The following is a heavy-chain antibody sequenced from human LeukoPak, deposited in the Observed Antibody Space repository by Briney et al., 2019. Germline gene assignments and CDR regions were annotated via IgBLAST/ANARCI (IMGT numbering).Heavy chain of an antibody. CDR3: AREGRGGSYYDSWFDP. V-gene: IGHV4-34*01. D-gene: IGHD1-26*01. CDR1: GGSFSGYY. Sequence: TSETLSLTCAVYGGSFSGYYWSWIRQPPGKGLEWIGEINHSGSTNYNPSLKSRVTMSVDTSKNQFSLKLSSVTAADTAVYYCAREGRGGSYYDSWFDPWGQGTLVTVSS. J-gene: IGHJ5*02. CDR2: INHSGST.